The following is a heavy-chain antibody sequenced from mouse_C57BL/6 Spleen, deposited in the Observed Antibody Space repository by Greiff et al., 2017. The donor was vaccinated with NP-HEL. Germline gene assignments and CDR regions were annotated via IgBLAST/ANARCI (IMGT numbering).Heavy chain of an antibody. V-gene: IGHV1-26*01. CDR2: INPSNGGT. CDR3: ARAGRYYAMDY. Sequence: EVQLQQSGPELVKRGASVKISCKALGYRGAWDDGKLLGGVHGKSLEWIGDINPSNGGTSYNQKFKGKATLTVDKSSSTAYMELRSLASEDSAVYYCARAGRYYAMDYWGQGTSVTVSS. J-gene: IGHJ4*01. CDR1: GYRGAWDD.